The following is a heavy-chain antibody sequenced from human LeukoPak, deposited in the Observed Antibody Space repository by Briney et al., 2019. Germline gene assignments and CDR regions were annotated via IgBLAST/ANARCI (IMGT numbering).Heavy chain of an antibody. J-gene: IGHJ3*02. CDR2: IRNKANSYAT. D-gene: IGHD1-26*01. Sequence: PGGSLKLSCAASGFTFSGSALHWVSQASRRGLEWVGRIRNKANSYATTYAASVKGRFTISRDDSKHTAYLQMNSLKTEDTAVYYCTRGVTTSDAFDIWGQGTMVTVSS. V-gene: IGHV3-73*01. CDR3: TRGVTTSDAFDI. CDR1: GFTFSGSA.